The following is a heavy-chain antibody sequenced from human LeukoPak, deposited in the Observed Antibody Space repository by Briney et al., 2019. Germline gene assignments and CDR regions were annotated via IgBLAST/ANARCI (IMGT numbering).Heavy chain of an antibody. J-gene: IGHJ4*02. CDR1: GLPVSSNY. Sequence: PGGSLRLSCVASGLPVSSNYMSWVRQAPGKGLEWVSVIYRDGSSYYAESVKGRFTISRDNSKNTLYIQMNSLRAEDTAVYYCARSFYDILIGYYQYFDYWGQGTLVTVSS. D-gene: IGHD3-9*01. CDR3: ARSFYDILIGYYQYFDY. V-gene: IGHV3-66*01. CDR2: IYRDGSS.